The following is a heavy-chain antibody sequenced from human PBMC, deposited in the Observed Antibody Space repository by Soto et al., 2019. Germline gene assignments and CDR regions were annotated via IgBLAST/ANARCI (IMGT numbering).Heavy chain of an antibody. D-gene: IGHD2-15*01. V-gene: IGHV4-59*01. CDR2: LYYSGNT. Sequence: SETLSLTCTVSGGSISPFYWSWVRQPPGRGLEWIGYLYYSGNTNYNPSLKSRVTISVDASKNQVSLRLTSVTAADTAVYYCARVGGVAARTFDYWGQGTVVTVSS. CDR3: ARVGGVAARTFDY. J-gene: IGHJ4*02. CDR1: GGSISPFY.